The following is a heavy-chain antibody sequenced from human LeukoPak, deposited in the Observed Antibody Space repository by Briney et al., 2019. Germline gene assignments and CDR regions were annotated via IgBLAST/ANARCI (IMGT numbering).Heavy chain of an antibody. CDR3: AKARRGYSYGEGYFDY. Sequence: GGSLRLSCAASGFTFSSYAMSWVRQAPGKGLEWVSAISGSGGSTDYADSVKGRFTISRDNSKNTLYLQMNSLRAEDTAVYYCAKARRGYSYGEGYFDYWGQGTLVTVSS. V-gene: IGHV3-23*01. D-gene: IGHD5-18*01. CDR2: ISGSGGST. CDR1: GFTFSSYA. J-gene: IGHJ4*02.